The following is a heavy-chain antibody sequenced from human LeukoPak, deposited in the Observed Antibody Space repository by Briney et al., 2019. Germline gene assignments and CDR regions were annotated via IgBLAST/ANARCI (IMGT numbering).Heavy chain of an antibody. CDR1: GGSFSGYY. CDR3: ARDSTGPYAFDI. Sequence: PSETLSLTCAVYGGSFSGYYWSWIRQPPGKGLEWIGEINHSGSTNYNPSLKSRVTISVDTSKNQFSLKLSSVTAADTAVYYCARDSTGPYAFDIWGQGTMVTVSS. D-gene: IGHD1-14*01. CDR2: INHSGST. J-gene: IGHJ3*02. V-gene: IGHV4-34*01.